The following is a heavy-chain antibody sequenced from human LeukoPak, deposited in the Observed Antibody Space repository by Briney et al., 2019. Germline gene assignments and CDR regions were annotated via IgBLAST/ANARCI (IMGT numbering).Heavy chain of an antibody. D-gene: IGHD6-19*01. Sequence: EASVKVSCKASGYTFTSYDINWVRQATGQGLEWMGWMNPNSGNTGYAQKFQGRVTMTRNTSISTAYMELSSLRSEDTAVYYCARAVADTYYFDYWGQGTLVTVSS. CDR1: GYTFTSYD. CDR2: MNPNSGNT. CDR3: ARAVADTYYFDY. J-gene: IGHJ4*02. V-gene: IGHV1-8*01.